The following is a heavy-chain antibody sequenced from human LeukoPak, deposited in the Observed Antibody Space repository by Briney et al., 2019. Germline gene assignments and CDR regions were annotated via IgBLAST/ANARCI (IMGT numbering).Heavy chain of an antibody. CDR2: ISSSGSTI. Sequence: GGSLRLSCAASGFTFSDYYMSWIRQAPGKGLEWVSYISSSGSTIYYAGSVKGRFTISRDNAKNSLYLQMNSLRAEDTAVYYCATQVLRFLEWLPLTNYYGMDVWGQGTTVTVSS. J-gene: IGHJ6*02. D-gene: IGHD3-3*01. CDR1: GFTFSDYY. CDR3: ATQVLRFLEWLPLTNYYGMDV. V-gene: IGHV3-11*01.